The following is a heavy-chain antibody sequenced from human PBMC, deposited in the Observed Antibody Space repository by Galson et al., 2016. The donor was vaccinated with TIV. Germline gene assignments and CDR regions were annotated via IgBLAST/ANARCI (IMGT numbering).Heavy chain of an antibody. J-gene: IGHJ6*02. CDR1: GGSLSGYF. CDR2: TSHSGYA. Sequence: ETLSLTCAVSGGSLSGYFWTWIRQAPGKGLEWIGETSHSGYARHNPSLESRVTLSIDTSKSQFSLQLSSVTAADTAVYYCAREFYDVLTGPINFYYGMDIWGQGTTVTVS. D-gene: IGHD3-9*01. CDR3: AREFYDVLTGPINFYYGMDI. V-gene: IGHV4-34*01.